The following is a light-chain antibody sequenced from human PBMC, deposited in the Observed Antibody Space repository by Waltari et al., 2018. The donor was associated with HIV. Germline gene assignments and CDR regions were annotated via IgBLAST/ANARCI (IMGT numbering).Light chain of an antibody. CDR3: QQYYSLPYT. CDR2: WAS. J-gene: IGKJ2*01. Sequence: DIVMTQSPDSLAVSLGERATINCKYSQTVLYSSNNKNYLTWYQQRPGQPPKVVIYWASTRESGVPDRFSGSGSGTDFPLTINSLQAEDVAVYYCQQYYSLPYTFGRGTKLEIK. V-gene: IGKV4-1*01. CDR1: QTVLYSSNNKNY.